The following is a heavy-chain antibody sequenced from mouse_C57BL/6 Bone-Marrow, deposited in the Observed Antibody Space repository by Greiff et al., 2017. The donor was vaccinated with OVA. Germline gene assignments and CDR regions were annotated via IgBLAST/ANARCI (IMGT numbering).Heavy chain of an antibody. V-gene: IGHV7-3*01. CDR2: IRNKANGYTT. D-gene: IGHD2-3*01. J-gene: IGHJ2*01. Sequence: EVKLVASGGGLVQPGGSLSLSCAASGFTFTDYYMSWVRQPPGKALAWLGFIRNKANGYTTESSASVKGRFTISRDNTKSILYLQMSALRTADSAAYYCAGSNDGYYKPFDYWGQGTTLTVSS. CDR3: AGSNDGYYKPFDY. CDR1: GFTFTDYY.